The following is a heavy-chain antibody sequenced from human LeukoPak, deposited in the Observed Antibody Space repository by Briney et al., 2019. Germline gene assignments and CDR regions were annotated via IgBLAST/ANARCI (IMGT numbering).Heavy chain of an antibody. CDR2: IYNSGNT. V-gene: IGHV4-59*08. J-gene: IGHJ4*02. CDR1: GGSISSYY. Sequence: SETLSLTCTVSGGSISSYYWNWIRQPPGKGLEWIGYIYNSGNTNYNPSLKSRVTISVDTSKNQFSLKLNSVTAADTAVYYCARRSGSGSLDYFDYWGQGTLVTVSS. CDR3: ARRSGSGSLDYFDY. D-gene: IGHD3-3*01.